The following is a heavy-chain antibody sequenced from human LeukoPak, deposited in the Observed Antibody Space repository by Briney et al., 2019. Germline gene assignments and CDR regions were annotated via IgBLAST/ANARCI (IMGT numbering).Heavy chain of an antibody. D-gene: IGHD6-19*01. J-gene: IGHJ3*02. CDR1: GGSISSGSYY. CDR2: IYSTGST. CDR3: ARDSSDWLPDAFDI. Sequence: PSETLSLTCTVSGGSISSGSYYWSWIRQPAGKGPEWIGRIYSTGSTNYSPSLKSRVTISVDTSKNQFSLMLSSVTAADTAVYYCARDSSDWLPDAFDIWGQGTMVTVSS. V-gene: IGHV4-61*02.